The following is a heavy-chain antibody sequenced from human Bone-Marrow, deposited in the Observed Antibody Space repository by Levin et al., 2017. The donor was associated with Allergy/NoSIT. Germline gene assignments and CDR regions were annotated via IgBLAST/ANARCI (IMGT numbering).Heavy chain of an antibody. V-gene: IGHV3-30-3*01. CDR2: ISYDGSNK. J-gene: IGHJ4*02. D-gene: IGHD6-13*01. CDR3: ARDRAAAGPRLFDY. Sequence: GESLKISCAASGFTFSSYAMHWVRQAPGKGLEWVAVISYDGSNKYYADSVKGRFTISRDNSKNTLYLQMNSLRAEDTAVYYCARDRAAAGPRLFDYWGQGTLVTVSS. CDR1: GFTFSSYA.